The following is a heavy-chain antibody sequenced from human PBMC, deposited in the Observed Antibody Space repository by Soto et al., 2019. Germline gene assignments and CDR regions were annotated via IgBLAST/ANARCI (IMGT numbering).Heavy chain of an antibody. Sequence: SETLSLTCTVSGGSVSSYYWSWIRQPPGKGLEWIGYIYSSGSTDYNPSLNSRVTLSVDTSKNQFSLKLSSVTAADTAVYYCAREKRCVNAVCLDPFDFWGQGIQVTAPQ. CDR2: IYSSGST. J-gene: IGHJ4*02. CDR1: GGSVSSYY. D-gene: IGHD2-8*01. V-gene: IGHV4-59*02. CDR3: AREKRCVNAVCLDPFDF.